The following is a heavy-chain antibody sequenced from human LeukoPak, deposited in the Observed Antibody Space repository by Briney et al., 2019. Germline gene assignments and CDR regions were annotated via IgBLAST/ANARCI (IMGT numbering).Heavy chain of an antibody. CDR2: ISGSGDST. J-gene: IGHJ4*02. V-gene: IGHV3-23*01. Sequence: GGSLRLSCEASGITFSNYAMSWVRQAPGEGLEGVSAISGSGDSTYYADSVTGRFTISRDNSKNTLYLQMNSLTAEDTAVYYCAKDPRYSSTWRFDYWGQGTLVTVSS. D-gene: IGHD6-13*01. CDR1: GITFSNYA. CDR3: AKDPRYSSTWRFDY.